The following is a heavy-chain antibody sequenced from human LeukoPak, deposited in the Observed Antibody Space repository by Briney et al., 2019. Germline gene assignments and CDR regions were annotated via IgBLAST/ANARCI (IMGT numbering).Heavy chain of an antibody. CDR3: ARGYGAGNYRRPFYGMDV. CDR1: GFTFNDYG. J-gene: IGHJ6*02. V-gene: IGHV3-20*04. D-gene: IGHD3-10*01. Sequence: GGSLRLSCAASGFTFNDYGMTWVRQAPGKGLEWVSGLNWNGDITRYADSVKGRFTISRDNAKNSVYLQMDSLSAEDTAFYYCARGYGAGNYRRPFYGMDVWGQGTTVIVSS. CDR2: LNWNGDIT.